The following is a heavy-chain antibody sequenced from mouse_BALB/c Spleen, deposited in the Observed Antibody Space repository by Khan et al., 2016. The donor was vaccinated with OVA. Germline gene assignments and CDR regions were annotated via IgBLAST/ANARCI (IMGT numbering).Heavy chain of an antibody. J-gene: IGHJ3*01. CDR3: ARGSGNSRFAY. CDR1: GYTFTDYA. D-gene: IGHD1-3*01. V-gene: IGHV1S137*01. CDR2: ISTYYGDA. Sequence: QVQLQQSGAELVRPGVSVKISCKGSGYTFTDYAMHWVKHSHAKSLEWIGVISTYYGDADYNQKFKGKATMTVDKSSSTAYMELARLTSEDSAIYYCARGSGNSRFAYWGQGTLVTVSA.